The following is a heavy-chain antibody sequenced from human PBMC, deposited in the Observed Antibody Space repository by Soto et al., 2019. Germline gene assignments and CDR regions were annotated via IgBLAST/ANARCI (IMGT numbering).Heavy chain of an antibody. CDR1: GYTFTHYY. CDR2: INPSSRST. CDR3: ARSPYSSGSFYPIDY. D-gene: IGHD3-22*01. Sequence: ASVKVSCKASGYTFTHYYIHWMRQAPGQGLEWMGVINPSSRSTSYAQRFQGRVTMTGDTSTTTVYMELSSLRSEDTAVFYCARSPYSSGSFYPIDYWGQGTVVTVSS. V-gene: IGHV1-46*01. J-gene: IGHJ4*02.